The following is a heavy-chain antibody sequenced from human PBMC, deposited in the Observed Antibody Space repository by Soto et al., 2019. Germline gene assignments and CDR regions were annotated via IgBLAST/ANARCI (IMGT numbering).Heavy chain of an antibody. D-gene: IGHD3-3*01. CDR1: GFTFSSYG. CDR3: ARESWFLESDY. CDR2: IYYSGST. V-gene: IGHV4-31*02. Sequence: LRLSCAASGFTFSSYGMHWVRQAPGKGLEWIGYIYYSGSTYYNPSLKSRVTISVDTSKNQFSLKLSSVTAADTAVYYCARESWFLESDYWGQGTLVTVSS. J-gene: IGHJ4*02.